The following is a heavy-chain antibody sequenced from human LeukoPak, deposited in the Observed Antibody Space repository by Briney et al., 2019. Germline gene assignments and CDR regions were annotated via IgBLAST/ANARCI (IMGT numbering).Heavy chain of an antibody. Sequence: GRSLRLSCAASGFTFSSYAMHWVRQAPGKGLEWVAVISYDGLNKYYADSVKGRFTISRDNSKNTLYLQMNSLRAEDTAVYYCARGGYFDWLLLDYWGQGTLVTVSS. CDR2: ISYDGLNK. J-gene: IGHJ4*02. V-gene: IGHV3-30*04. D-gene: IGHD3-9*01. CDR3: ARGGYFDWLLLDY. CDR1: GFTFSSYA.